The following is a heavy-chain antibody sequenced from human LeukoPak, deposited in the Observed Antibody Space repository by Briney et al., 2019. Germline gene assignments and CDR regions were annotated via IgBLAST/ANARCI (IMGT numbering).Heavy chain of an antibody. CDR1: GGSISSSNYY. J-gene: IGHJ4*02. CDR2: VYYTGST. D-gene: IGHD3-22*01. Sequence: SETLSLTCTVSGGSISSSNYYWGWIRQPPGKGLEWIGYVYYTGSTNYNPSLKSRVTTSVDTSKNQFSLKLGSVTAADTAVYYCARILYDSSGYLMDYWGQGTLVTVSS. V-gene: IGHV4-61*05. CDR3: ARILYDSSGYLMDY.